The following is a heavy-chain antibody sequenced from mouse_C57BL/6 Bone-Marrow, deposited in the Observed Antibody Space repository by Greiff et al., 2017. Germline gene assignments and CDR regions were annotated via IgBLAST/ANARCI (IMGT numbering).Heavy chain of an antibody. Sequence: QVQLQQSGAELARPGASVKLSCKASGYTFTSYGISWVKQRTGQGLEWIGEIYPRSGNTYYNEKFKGKATLTADKSSSKAYMELRSLTSEDSAVYFCTYLRRRYFDVWGTGTTVTVSS. V-gene: IGHV1-81*01. J-gene: IGHJ1*03. CDR1: GYTFTSYG. CDR2: IYPRSGNT. D-gene: IGHD2-12*01. CDR3: TYLRRRYFDV.